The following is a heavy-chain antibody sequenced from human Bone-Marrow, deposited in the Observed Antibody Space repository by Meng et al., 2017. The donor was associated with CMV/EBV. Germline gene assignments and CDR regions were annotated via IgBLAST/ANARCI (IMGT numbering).Heavy chain of an antibody. CDR1: GFTFSDYD. J-gene: IGHJ4*02. CDR3: TRDGHSSAFDY. Sequence: GGSLRLSCTASGFTFSDYDMNWVRQAPGKGLEWVSSIRRDGSYINYEDSLVGRFTVSRDNARNSLYLQMNSLRVEDTAVYYCTRDGHSSAFDYWDLGTLVTVSS. CDR2: IRRDGSYI. V-gene: IGHV3-21*01. D-gene: IGHD3-22*01.